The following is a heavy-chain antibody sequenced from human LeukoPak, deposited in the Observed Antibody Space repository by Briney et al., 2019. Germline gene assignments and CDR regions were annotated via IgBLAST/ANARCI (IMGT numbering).Heavy chain of an antibody. J-gene: IGHJ4*02. CDR1: GGSISSSSYY. CDR3: ARLQRGSSSWYGDYYFDH. V-gene: IGHV4-39*01. D-gene: IGHD6-13*01. Sequence: SETLSLTCTVSGGSISSSSYYWGWIRQPPGKGLEWIGSIYYSGSTYYNPSLKSRVTISVDTSKNQFSLKLSSVTAADTAVYYCARLQRGSSSWYGDYYFDHWGQGTLVTVSS. CDR2: IYYSGST.